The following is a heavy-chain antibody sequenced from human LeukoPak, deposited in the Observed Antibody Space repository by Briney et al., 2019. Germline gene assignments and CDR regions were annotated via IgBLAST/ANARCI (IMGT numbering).Heavy chain of an antibody. V-gene: IGHV3-66*01. CDR2: LHSDGTT. J-gene: IGHJ4*02. Sequence: GGSLRLSCAASGFAVSVNYMTWVRLTPGKGLEWVSLLHSDGTTYYAESVKGRFTISTDNSKNTLYLQMNSLRVEDTALYYCAGRRKEAAAFDDWGQGTLVTVSS. D-gene: IGHD6-13*01. CDR1: GFAVSVNY. CDR3: AGRRKEAAAFDD.